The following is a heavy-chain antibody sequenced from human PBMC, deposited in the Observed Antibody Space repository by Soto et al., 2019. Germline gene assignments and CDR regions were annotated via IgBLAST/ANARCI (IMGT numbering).Heavy chain of an antibody. CDR2: INPNSGGT. J-gene: IGHJ6*02. D-gene: IGHD4-17*01. V-gene: IGHV1-2*02. CDR1: GYTFTGYY. Sequence: QVQLVQSGAEVKKPGASVKVSCKASGYTFTGYYMHWVRQAPGQGLEWMGWINPNSGGTNYAQKFQGRATMTRDTSISTAYMKRSRLRSDDTAVYYCASGPGYGAAPGPPYYYGMDVWGQGTTVTVSS. CDR3: ASGPGYGAAPGPPYYYGMDV.